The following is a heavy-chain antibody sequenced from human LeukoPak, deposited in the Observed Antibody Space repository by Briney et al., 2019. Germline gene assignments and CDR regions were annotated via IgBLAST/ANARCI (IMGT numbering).Heavy chain of an antibody. CDR3: AKDRQPAATRMPFQH. Sequence: PGGSLRLSCAASGFTFSSYGMHWVRQAPGKGLEWVAFIRYDGSNKYYADSVKGRFTISRDNSKNTLYLQMNSLRAEDTAVYYCAKDRQPAATRMPFQHWGQGTLSPSPQ. CDR2: IRYDGSNK. V-gene: IGHV3-30*02. D-gene: IGHD2-2*01. CDR1: GFTFSSYG. J-gene: IGHJ1*01.